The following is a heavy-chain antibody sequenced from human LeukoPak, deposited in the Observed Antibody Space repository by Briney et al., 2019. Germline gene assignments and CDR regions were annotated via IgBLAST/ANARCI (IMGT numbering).Heavy chain of an antibody. CDR2: IRSDGSGE. D-gene: IGHD1-26*01. V-gene: IGHV3-30*02. Sequence: GGSLRLSCVASGFMFSDYGMHWVRQAPGKGLEWVAFIRSDGSGEYYTGSVKGRFTISRDNSKNTLYVQMNSLRLEDTAVYYCGKHDSASDYWGKETLVTVSS. CDR3: GKHDSASDY. CDR1: GFMFSDYG. J-gene: IGHJ4*02.